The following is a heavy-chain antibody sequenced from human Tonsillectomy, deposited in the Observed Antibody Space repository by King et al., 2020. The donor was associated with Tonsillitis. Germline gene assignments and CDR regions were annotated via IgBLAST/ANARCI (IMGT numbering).Heavy chain of an antibody. Sequence: VKLVESGGGVVRPGRSLRLSCAASGFTFSSSGMHWVRQATGKGLEWVALLSEDGNNKYYADSVKGRFTISRDNSKNTLYLQMNSLRAEDTAVYYCASSPYVDYAFFGDYWGQGTLVTVSS. V-gene: IGHV3-30*03. CDR1: GFTFSSSG. D-gene: IGHD4-17*01. J-gene: IGHJ4*02. CDR2: LSEDGNNK. CDR3: ASSPYVDYAFFGDY.